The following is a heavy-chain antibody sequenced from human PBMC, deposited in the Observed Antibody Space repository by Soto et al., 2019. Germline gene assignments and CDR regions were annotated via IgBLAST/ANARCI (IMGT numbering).Heavy chain of an antibody. CDR2: INHSGST. Sequence: SETLSLTCAVYGGSFSGYYWSWIRQPPGKGQEWIGEINHSGSTNYNPSLKSRVTISVDTSKNQFSLKLSSVTAADTAVYYCGRGGRITMVRGVTWNWFDPWGQGTLVTVSS. CDR3: GRGGRITMVRGVTWNWFDP. J-gene: IGHJ5*02. V-gene: IGHV4-34*01. D-gene: IGHD3-10*01. CDR1: GGSFSGYY.